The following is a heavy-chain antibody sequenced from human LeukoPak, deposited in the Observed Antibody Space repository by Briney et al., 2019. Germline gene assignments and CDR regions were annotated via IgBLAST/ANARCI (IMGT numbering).Heavy chain of an antibody. CDR2: IYYSGST. D-gene: IGHD6-19*01. J-gene: IGHJ5*02. CDR3: AREGDSSGWYGGWFDP. Sequence: PETLSLTCTVSGGSISSSSYYWGWIRQPPGKGLEWIGSIYYSGSTYYNPSLKSRVTISVDTSKNQFSLKLSSVTAADTAVYYCAREGDSSGWYGGWFDPWGQGTLVTVSS. V-gene: IGHV4-39*02. CDR1: GGSISSSSYY.